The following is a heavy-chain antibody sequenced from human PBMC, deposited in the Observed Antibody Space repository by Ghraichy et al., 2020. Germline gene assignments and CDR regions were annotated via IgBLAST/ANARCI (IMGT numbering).Heavy chain of an antibody. CDR2: IKQDGSEK. CDR1: GFTFSSYW. Sequence: GGSLRLSCAASGFTFSSYWMSWVRQAPGKGLEWVANIKQDGSEKYYVDSVKGRFTISRDNAKNSLYLEMNSLRAEDTAVYYCARDQYCSGGSCYSSAFDIWGQGTMVTVSS. D-gene: IGHD2-15*01. CDR3: ARDQYCSGGSCYSSAFDI. J-gene: IGHJ3*02. V-gene: IGHV3-7*01.